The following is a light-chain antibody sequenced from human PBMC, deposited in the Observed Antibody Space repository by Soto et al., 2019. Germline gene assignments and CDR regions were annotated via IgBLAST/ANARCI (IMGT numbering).Light chain of an antibody. CDR1: SSDVGGYSH. CDR3: CSYAGAFTYV. CDR2: DVS. V-gene: IGLV2-11*01. Sequence: QSVLAQPASVSGSPGQSITISCTGTSSDVGGYSHVSWYQQHPGKAPKLMISDVSKRPSGVPDRFSGSKFGNTASLTISGLQAEDEADYYCCSYAGAFTYVFGSGTKVTVL. J-gene: IGLJ1*01.